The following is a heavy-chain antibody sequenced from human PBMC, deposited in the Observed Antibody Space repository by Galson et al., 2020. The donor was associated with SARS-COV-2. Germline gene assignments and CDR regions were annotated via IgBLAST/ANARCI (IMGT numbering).Heavy chain of an antibody. D-gene: IGHD3-3*02. CDR1: GGSISSYY. CDR2: IYYSGST. V-gene: IGHV4-59*01. CDR3: ARGHPPGISDYGMDV. J-gene: IGHJ6*02. Sequence: ASETLSLTCTVSGGSISSYYWSWIRQPPGKGLEWSGYIYYSGSTNYNPSLKSRVTISVDTSKNQFSLKLSSVTAADTAVYYCARGHPPGISDYGMDVWGQGTTVTVSS.